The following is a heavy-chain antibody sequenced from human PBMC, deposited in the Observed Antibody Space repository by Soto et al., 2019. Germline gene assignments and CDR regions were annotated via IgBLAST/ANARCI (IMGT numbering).Heavy chain of an antibody. V-gene: IGHV4-59*01. CDR2: IYYSGST. CDR1: GGSISSYY. D-gene: IGHD1-1*01. CDR3: ARDDDPAPGAFDI. Sequence: QVQLQESGPGLVKPSETLSLTCTVSGGSISSYYWSWIRQPPGKGLEWIGYIYYSGSTNYNPSLKSRVTISVDTSKNQFSLKLSSVTAADTAVYYCARDDDPAPGAFDIWGQGTMVTVSS. J-gene: IGHJ3*02.